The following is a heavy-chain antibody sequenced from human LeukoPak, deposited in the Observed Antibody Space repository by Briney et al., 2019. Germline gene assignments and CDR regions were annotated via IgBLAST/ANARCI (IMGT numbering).Heavy chain of an antibody. J-gene: IGHJ4*02. D-gene: IGHD1-26*01. V-gene: IGHV1-2*02. CDR1: GYTFTGYY. Sequence: GASVKVSCKASGYTFTGYYIHWVRQAPGQGLEWMGWINPNSGGTNYAQQFQGRDTMTRDTSISTAYMELSSLRSDDTAVYYCARDRLSGSYLDYWGQGTLVTVSS. CDR2: INPNSGGT. CDR3: ARDRLSGSYLDY.